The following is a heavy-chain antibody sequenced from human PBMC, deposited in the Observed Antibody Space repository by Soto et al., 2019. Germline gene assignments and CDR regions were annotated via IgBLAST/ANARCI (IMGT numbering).Heavy chain of an antibody. CDR2: IYYSGST. CDR1: GGSISSGDYY. V-gene: IGHV4-30-4*01. D-gene: IGHD3-22*01. J-gene: IGHJ3*02. Sequence: QVQLQESGPGLVKPSQTLSLTCTVSGGSISSGDYYWSWIRQPPGKGLEWIGYIYYSGSTYYNPSLKSRVTLSVDTSKNQFSLKLSSVTAADTAVYYCAREEGDDYDSSGYQSAFDIWGQGTMVTVSS. CDR3: AREEGDDYDSSGYQSAFDI.